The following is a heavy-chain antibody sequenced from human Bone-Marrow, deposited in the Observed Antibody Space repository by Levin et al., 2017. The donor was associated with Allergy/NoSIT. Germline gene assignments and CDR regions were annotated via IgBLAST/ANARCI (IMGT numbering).Heavy chain of an antibody. D-gene: IGHD3-9*01. CDR3: ARVGEYYDILTGYYIAGYFDY. V-gene: IGHV4-59*01. CDR1: GGSISSYY. CDR2: IYYSGST. J-gene: IGHJ4*02. Sequence: RSQTLSLTCTVSGGSISSYYWSWIRQPPGKGLEWIGYIYYSGSTNYNPSLKSRVTISVDTSKNQFSLKLSSVTAADTAVYYCARVGEYYDILTGYYIAGYFDYWGQGTLVTVSS.